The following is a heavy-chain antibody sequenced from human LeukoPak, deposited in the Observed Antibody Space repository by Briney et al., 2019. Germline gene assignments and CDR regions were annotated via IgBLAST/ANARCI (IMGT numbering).Heavy chain of an antibody. Sequence: GGSLRLSCAASGFTFSSYSMNWVRQAPGKGLEWVSSISSSSRYIYYADSVKGRFTISRDNAKNSLYLQMNSLRAEDTAVYYCARHSGHDFDYWGQGTLVTVSS. CDR3: ARHSGHDFDY. CDR2: ISSSSRYI. V-gene: IGHV3-21*01. J-gene: IGHJ4*02. D-gene: IGHD2-15*01. CDR1: GFTFSSYS.